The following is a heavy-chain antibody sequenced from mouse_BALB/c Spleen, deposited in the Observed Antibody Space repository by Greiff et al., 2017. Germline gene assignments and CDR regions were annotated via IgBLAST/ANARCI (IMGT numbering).Heavy chain of an antibody. CDR3: ARSTTSMDY. D-gene: IGHD1-1*01. V-gene: IGHV1-7*01. CDR2: INPSTGYT. J-gene: IGHJ4*01. Sequence: VQLQQSGAELAKPGASVKMSCKASGYTFTSYWMHWVKQRPGQGLEWIGYINPSTGYTEYNQKFTDKATLTADKSSSTAYMQLSSLTSEDSAVYDCARSTTSMDYWGQGTSVTVSS. CDR1: GYTFTSYW.